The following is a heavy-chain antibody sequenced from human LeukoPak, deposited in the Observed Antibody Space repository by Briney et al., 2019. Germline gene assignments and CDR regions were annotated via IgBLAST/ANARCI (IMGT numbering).Heavy chain of an antibody. J-gene: IGHJ4*02. CDR2: ISSSSSTI. V-gene: IGHV3-48*04. CDR3: ARDWEIAAAGKGLDY. D-gene: IGHD6-13*01. CDR1: GFTSSSYS. Sequence: GGSLRLSCAASGFTSSSYSMNWVRQAPGKGLEWVSYISSSSSTIYYADSVKGRFTISRDNAKNSLYLQMNSLRAEDTAVYYCARDWEIAAAGKGLDYWGQGTLVTVSS.